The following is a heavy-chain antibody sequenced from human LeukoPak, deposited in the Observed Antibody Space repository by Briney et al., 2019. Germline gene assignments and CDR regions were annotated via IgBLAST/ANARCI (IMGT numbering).Heavy chain of an antibody. CDR2: INYSGST. CDR3: ARSGTVGAMPV. V-gene: IGHV4-34*01. J-gene: IGHJ4*02. CDR1: GGSFSADY. Sequence: PSETLSLTCAVYGGSFSADYWSWIRQPPGKGLEWLGEINYSGSTNYNPSLKSRVTISVDTSKNQFSLKLRSVTAADTAVYYCARSGTVGAMPVWGQGTLVTVSS. D-gene: IGHD1-26*01.